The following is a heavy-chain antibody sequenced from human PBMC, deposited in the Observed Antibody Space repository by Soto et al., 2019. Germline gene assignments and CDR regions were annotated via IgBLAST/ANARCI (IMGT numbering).Heavy chain of an antibody. CDR1: GFTFSSYS. CDR3: ARDLRWNPSYGMDV. V-gene: IGHV3-21*01. J-gene: IGHJ6*02. Sequence: PGGSLRLSCAASGFTFSSYSMNWVRQAPGKGLEWVSSISSSSSYIYYADSVKGRFTISRDNAKNSLYLQMNSLRAEDTAVYYCARDLRWNPSYGMDVWGQGTTVTVSS. CDR2: ISSSSSYI. D-gene: IGHD1-1*01.